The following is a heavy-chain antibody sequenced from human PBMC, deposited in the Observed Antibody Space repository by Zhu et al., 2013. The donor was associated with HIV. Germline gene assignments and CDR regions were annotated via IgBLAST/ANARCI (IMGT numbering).Heavy chain of an antibody. D-gene: IGHD4-17*01. CDR1: GGTFSSYA. CDR3: ASLTTVTTRGYYYYGMDV. Sequence: QVQLVQSGAEVKKPGSSVKVSCKASGGTFSSYAISWVRQAPGQGLEWMGGIIPIFGTANYAQKFQGRVTITADESTSTAYMELSSLRSEDTAVYYCASLTTVTTRGYYYYGMDVWGQGTTVTVSS. CDR2: IIPIFGTA. V-gene: IGHV1-69*01. J-gene: IGHJ6*02.